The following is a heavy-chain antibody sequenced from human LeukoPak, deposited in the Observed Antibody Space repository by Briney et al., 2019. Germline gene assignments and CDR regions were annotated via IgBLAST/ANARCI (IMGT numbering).Heavy chain of an antibody. V-gene: IGHV3-74*03. CDR3: ARDRYYVPDY. D-gene: IGHD3-10*02. Sequence: GGSLRLSCAASGFTFSNYAMSWVRQAPGKGLEWVSRIHSDGISTTYADSVKGRFTISRDNAKNTLYLQMNSLRAEDTAVYYCARDRYYVPDYWGQGTLVTVSS. J-gene: IGHJ4*02. CDR2: IHSDGIST. CDR1: GFTFSNYA.